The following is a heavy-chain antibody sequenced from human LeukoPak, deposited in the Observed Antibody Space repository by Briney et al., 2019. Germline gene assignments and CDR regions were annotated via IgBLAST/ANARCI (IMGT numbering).Heavy chain of an antibody. D-gene: IGHD3-16*01. CDR1: GGSISGYY. CDR2: MYYTGSS. V-gene: IGHV4-59*01. Sequence: PSETLSLTCTVSGGSISGYYWSWIRQPPGKGLEWIGYMYYTGSSNYSPSLKSRVTISVDTSKNQFSLKLTSVTAADTAVYYCARDLQSGPPVGWGQGTLVTVSS. CDR3: ARDLQSGPPVG. J-gene: IGHJ4*02.